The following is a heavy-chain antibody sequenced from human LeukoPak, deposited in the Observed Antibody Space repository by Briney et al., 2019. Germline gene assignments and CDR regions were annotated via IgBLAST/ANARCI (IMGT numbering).Heavy chain of an antibody. D-gene: IGHD3-3*01. J-gene: IGHJ6*02. V-gene: IGHV3-7*01. Sequence: GGSLRLSCAASGFTFSSYWMSWVRQAPGKGLEWVANIKQDGSEKDYVDSVKGRFTISRDNAKNSLYLQMNSLRAEDTAVYYCARDIRNFTYDFWSGYYGYYYYGMDVWGQGTTVTVSS. CDR3: ARDIRNFTYDFWSGYYGYYYYGMDV. CDR1: GFTFSSYW. CDR2: IKQDGSEK.